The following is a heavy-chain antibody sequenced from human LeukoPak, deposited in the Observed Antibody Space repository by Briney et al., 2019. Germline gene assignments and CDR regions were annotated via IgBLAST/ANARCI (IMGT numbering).Heavy chain of an antibody. CDR1: GFTFRNYV. J-gene: IGHJ4*02. V-gene: IGHV3-23*01. CDR3: TKRIDGGGSYYFDF. D-gene: IGHD3-10*01. CDR2: IGGTDGTT. Sequence: AGGSRRLSCAASGFTFRNYVMNWVRQAPGKGLEWVSAIGGTDGTTFYAAFVKGRFTISRDNSRNTLYLQMNSLRAEDTAVYYCTKRIDGGGSYYFDFWGQGTVVNVSS.